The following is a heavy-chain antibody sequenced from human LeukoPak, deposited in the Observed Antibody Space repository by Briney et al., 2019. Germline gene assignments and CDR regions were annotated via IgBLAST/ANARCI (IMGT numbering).Heavy chain of an antibody. CDR2: IIPIFGTA. CDR1: GYTFTSYG. V-gene: IGHV1-69*05. CDR3: ARERVGAVDY. J-gene: IGHJ4*02. D-gene: IGHD1-26*01. Sequence: GASVKVSCKASGYTFTSYGISWVRQAPGQGLEWMGRIIPIFGTANYAQKFQGRVTITTDESTSTAYMELSSLRSEDTAVYYCARERVGAVDYWGQGSLVTVSS.